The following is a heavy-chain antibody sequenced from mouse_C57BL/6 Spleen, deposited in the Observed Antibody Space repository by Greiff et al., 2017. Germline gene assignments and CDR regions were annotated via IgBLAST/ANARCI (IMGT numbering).Heavy chain of an antibody. J-gene: IGHJ1*03. D-gene: IGHD1-1*01. V-gene: IGHV1-64*01. CDR2: IHPNSGST. CDR3: ARSRYYGSSRYFDV. Sequence: QVQLQQPGAELVKPGASVKLSCKASGYTFTSYWMHWVKQRPGQGLEWIGMIHPNSGSTNYNEKFKSKATLTVDKSSSTAYMQLSSLTSEDSAVYYCARSRYYGSSRYFDVWGTGTTVTVSS. CDR1: GYTFTSYW.